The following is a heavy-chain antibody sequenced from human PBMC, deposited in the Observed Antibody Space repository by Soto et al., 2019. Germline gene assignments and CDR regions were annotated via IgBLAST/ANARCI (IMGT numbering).Heavy chain of an antibody. CDR1: GYTFTGYY. V-gene: IGHV1-2*04. D-gene: IGHD6-19*01. J-gene: IGHJ4*02. CDR2: INPNSGGT. CDR3: AAGIAVAGTVSLSY. Sequence: EASVKVSCKASGYTFTGYYMHWVRQAPGQGLEWMGWINPNSGGTNYAQKFQGWVTMTRDTSISTAYMELSRLRSDDTAVYYCAAGIAVAGTVSLSYWGQGTLVTVSS.